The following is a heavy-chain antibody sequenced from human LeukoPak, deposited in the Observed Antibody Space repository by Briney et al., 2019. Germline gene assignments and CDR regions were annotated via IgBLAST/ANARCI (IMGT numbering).Heavy chain of an antibody. J-gene: IGHJ4*02. D-gene: IGHD6-19*01. CDR1: GYTFTGYY. CDR2: MNLNTGAT. Sequence: ASVKVSRKPSGYTFTGYYLHWVRQAPGQALEWMGWMNLNTGATAYSHNFQGRVAMSRDTSIDTAYMDLSSLTSDDTAVYYCARDRVGSGWPRPWYFEFWGQGTLVTVSS. CDR3: ARDRVGSGWPRPWYFEF. V-gene: IGHV1-2*07.